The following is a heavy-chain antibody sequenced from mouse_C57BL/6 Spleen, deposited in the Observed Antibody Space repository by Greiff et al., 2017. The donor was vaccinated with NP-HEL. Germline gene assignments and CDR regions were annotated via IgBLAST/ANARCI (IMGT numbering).Heavy chain of an antibody. V-gene: IGHV1-26*01. CDR1: GYTFTDYY. Sequence: EVQLQQSGPELVKPGASVKISCKASGYTFTDYYMNWVKQSHGKSLEWIGDINPNNGGTSYNQKFKGKATLTVDKSSSTAYMELRSLTSEDSAVYYCARPYDYDWFAYWGQRTLVTVSA. J-gene: IGHJ3*01. D-gene: IGHD2-4*01. CDR2: INPNNGGT. CDR3: ARPYDYDWFAY.